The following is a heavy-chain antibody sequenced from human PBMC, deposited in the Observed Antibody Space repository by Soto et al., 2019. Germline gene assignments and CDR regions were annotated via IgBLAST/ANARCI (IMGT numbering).Heavy chain of an antibody. Sequence: QTGGSLRLSCAASGFTFSSYGMHWVRQAPGKGLEWVAVIWYDGSNKYYADSVKGRFTISRDNSKNTLYLQMNSLRAEDTAVYYCARDLGIAARPGYYGMDVWGQGTTVTVSS. CDR2: IWYDGSNK. CDR3: ARDLGIAARPGYYGMDV. V-gene: IGHV3-33*01. D-gene: IGHD6-6*01. CDR1: GFTFSSYG. J-gene: IGHJ6*02.